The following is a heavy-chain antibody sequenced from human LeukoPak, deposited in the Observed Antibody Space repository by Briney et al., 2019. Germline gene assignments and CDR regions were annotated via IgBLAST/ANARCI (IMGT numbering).Heavy chain of an antibody. CDR1: GFAFSSYS. J-gene: IGHJ4*02. CDR2: ISSSSSSI. D-gene: IGHD6-6*01. Sequence: QPEGSLRLSCAASGFAFSSYSMKWVRQAPGKGLEWVSQISSSSSSISYADSVKGRFTISRDNGKNSLYSQMNSLRAEDTAVYYCATESSRSSAFWGQGTLLTVSS. CDR3: ATESSRSSAF. V-gene: IGHV3-48*01.